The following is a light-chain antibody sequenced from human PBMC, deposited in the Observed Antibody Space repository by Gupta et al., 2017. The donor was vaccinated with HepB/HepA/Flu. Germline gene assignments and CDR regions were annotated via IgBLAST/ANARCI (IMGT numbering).Light chain of an antibody. V-gene: IGKV1-5*03. J-gene: IGKJ3*01. Sequence: IQMTQPPSSLSASSGDRVTITCRASQDISGWLAWYQHKPGKAPKLLIYKTSTLESGVPSRFSGSGSGTEFLLTITSLQPDDFATYYCQQYRTHMITFGPGTRVDFK. CDR2: KTS. CDR1: QDISGW. CDR3: QQYRTHMIT.